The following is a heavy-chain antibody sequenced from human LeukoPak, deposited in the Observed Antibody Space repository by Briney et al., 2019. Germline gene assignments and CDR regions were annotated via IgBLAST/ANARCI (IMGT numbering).Heavy chain of an antibody. J-gene: IGHJ6*03. Sequence: GGTLRLSCAASGVTFRRYAMSWGRRAPGEGVGGGSGMSGSGGSTYYADSVKGGFTCSRENSNNTLYLQMNSLRAEDTAVYYCARTVNSGSYYYYMDVWGKGTTVTVSS. CDR2: MSGSGGST. V-gene: IGHV3-23*01. CDR3: ARTVNSGSYYYYMDV. D-gene: IGHD3-22*01. CDR1: GVTFRRYA.